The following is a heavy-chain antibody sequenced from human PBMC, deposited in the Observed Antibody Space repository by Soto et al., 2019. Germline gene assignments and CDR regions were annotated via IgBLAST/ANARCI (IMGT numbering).Heavy chain of an antibody. V-gene: IGHV5-51*01. J-gene: IGHJ4*02. CDR2: IYPGDSDT. CDR1: GYSFTSYW. D-gene: IGHD2-15*01. Sequence: PGESLKISCKGSGYSFTSYWIGWVRQMPGKGLEWMGIIYPGDSDTRYSPSFQGQVTISADKSISTAYLQWSSLKASDTAMYYCASFRLGYCSGGSCYGFDYWGQGTLVTVPS. CDR3: ASFRLGYCSGGSCYGFDY.